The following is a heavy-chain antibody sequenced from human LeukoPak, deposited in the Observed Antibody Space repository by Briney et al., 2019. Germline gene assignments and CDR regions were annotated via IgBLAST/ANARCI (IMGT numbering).Heavy chain of an antibody. CDR2: ISGSGGST. CDR3: AKDYNRRYSSGWYPRFDY. D-gene: IGHD6-19*01. CDR1: GFTFSSYA. J-gene: IGHJ4*02. Sequence: PGGSLRLSCAASGFTFSSYAMSWVRQAPGKGLEWVSAISGSGGSTYYADSVKGRFTISRDNSKNTLYLQMNSLRAEDTAVYCCAKDYNRRYSSGWYPRFDYWGQGTLVTVSS. V-gene: IGHV3-23*01.